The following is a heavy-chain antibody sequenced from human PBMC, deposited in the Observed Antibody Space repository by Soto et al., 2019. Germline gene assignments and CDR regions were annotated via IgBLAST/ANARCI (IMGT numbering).Heavy chain of an antibody. J-gene: IGHJ4*02. CDR1: GGTFSTYS. V-gene: IGHV1-69*06. CDR2: IIPIFGTA. D-gene: IGHD1-26*01. Sequence: SVKVSCKTSGGTFSTYSIVWVRQAPGEGLEWVGGIIPIFGTANYAQKFQDRVTITADKSTNTAFMELSSLKSEDTAMYYCASSSGNNYGVGTNYHFDYWGQGTLVTVSS. CDR3: ASSSGNNYGVGTNYHFDY.